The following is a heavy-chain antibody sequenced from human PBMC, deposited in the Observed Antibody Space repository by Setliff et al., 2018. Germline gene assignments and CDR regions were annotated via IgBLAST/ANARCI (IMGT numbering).Heavy chain of an antibody. V-gene: IGHV4-61*09. D-gene: IGHD3-3*01. Sequence: SETLSLTCTVSDDSISSRHYYWSWIRQPAGKGLEWLGQIYTSWSTNYNPSLKSRVTISLDTSKNQFSLNLSSLTAADTAVYYCARVSGFQYMDVWGKGTTVTVSS. CDR3: ARVSGFQYMDV. CDR1: DDSISSRHYY. CDR2: IYTSWST. J-gene: IGHJ6*03.